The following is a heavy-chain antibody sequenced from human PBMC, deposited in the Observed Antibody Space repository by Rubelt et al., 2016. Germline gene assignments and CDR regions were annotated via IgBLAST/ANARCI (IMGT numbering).Heavy chain of an antibody. D-gene: IGHD6-19*01. CDR2: INAGNGNT. V-gene: IGHV1-3*01. CDR1: GYTFTSYA. Sequence: QVQLVQSGAEVKKPGASVKVSCKASGYTFTSYAMHWVRQAPGQRLEWMGWINAGNGNTKYSQKFQGRVTITRDTSASTAYMELSSLRSEDTAVYYCAADHYSSGRDYYGMDVWGQGTTVTVSS. CDR3: AADHYSSGRDYYGMDV. J-gene: IGHJ6*02.